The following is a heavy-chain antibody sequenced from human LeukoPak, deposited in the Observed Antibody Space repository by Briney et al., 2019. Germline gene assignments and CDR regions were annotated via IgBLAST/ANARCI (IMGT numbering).Heavy chain of an antibody. CDR1: GGSISSYY. D-gene: IGHD6-13*01. Sequence: SETLSLTCTVSGGSISSYYWSWIRQPAGKGLEWIGRIYTSGSTNYNPSLKSRVTMSVDTSKNQFSLKLSSVTAADTAVYYCARETMSSWYGDAFDIWGQGTMVTVSS. CDR3: ARETMSSWYGDAFDI. V-gene: IGHV4-4*07. CDR2: IYTSGST. J-gene: IGHJ3*02.